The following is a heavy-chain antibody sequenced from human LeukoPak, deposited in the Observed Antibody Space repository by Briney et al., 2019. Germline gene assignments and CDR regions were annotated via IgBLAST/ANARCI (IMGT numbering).Heavy chain of an antibody. CDR2: ISYDGSNK. Sequence: GGSLRLSCAASSFTFSSYGMHWVRQAPGKGLEWVAIISYDGSNKYYADSVKGRFTISRDNSKNTLYLQMNSLRAEDTAVYYCAKDPHPYSSSWPIIHYFDYWGQGTLVTVSS. V-gene: IGHV3-30*18. CDR3: AKDPHPYSSSWPIIHYFDY. D-gene: IGHD6-13*01. CDR1: SFTFSSYG. J-gene: IGHJ4*02.